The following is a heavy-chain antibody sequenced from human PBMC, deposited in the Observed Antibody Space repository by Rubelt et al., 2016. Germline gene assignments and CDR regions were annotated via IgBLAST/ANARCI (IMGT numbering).Heavy chain of an antibody. J-gene: IGHJ5*02. D-gene: IGHD2-2*01. V-gene: IGHV4-34*01. CDR3: ARGHIVVVPAVDLWFDP. CDR2: INHSGST. CDR1: GGSFSGYY. Sequence: VQLQQWGAGLLKPSETLSLTCAVYGGSFSGYYWSWIRQPPGKGLEWIGEINHSGSTNYNPSLKSRVTISVDTSKNHFSLKLSSVTAADTAVYYCARGHIVVVPAVDLWFDPWGQGTLVTVSS.